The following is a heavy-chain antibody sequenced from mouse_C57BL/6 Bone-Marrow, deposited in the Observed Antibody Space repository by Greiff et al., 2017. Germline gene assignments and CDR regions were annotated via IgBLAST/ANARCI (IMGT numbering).Heavy chain of an antibody. D-gene: IGHD2-5*01. CDR2: ISDGGSYT. CDR1: GFTFSSYA. V-gene: IGHV5-4*03. Sequence: EVKLVESGGGLVKPGGSLKLSCAASGFTFSSYAMSWVRQTPEKRLEWVATISDGGSYTYYPDNVKGRFTISRDNAKNNLYLQMSHLKSEDTAMYYYATYYSNHFDYWGQGTTLTVSA. J-gene: IGHJ2*01. CDR3: ATYYSNHFDY.